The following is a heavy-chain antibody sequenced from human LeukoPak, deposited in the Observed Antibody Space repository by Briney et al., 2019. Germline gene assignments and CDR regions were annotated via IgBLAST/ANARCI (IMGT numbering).Heavy chain of an antibody. CDR1: GFTFTNHA. Sequence: GGSLRLSCAASGFTFTNHAMAWFRLAPGKGLEWVSTLSDSGASTYYADSVKGRFTISRDNSRNTMYLQMDSLRADDTGVYFCARTPNRDGYSHIDFWGQGALVTVSS. CDR3: ARTPNRDGYSHIDF. D-gene: IGHD5-24*01. CDR2: LSDSGAST. J-gene: IGHJ4*02. V-gene: IGHV3-23*01.